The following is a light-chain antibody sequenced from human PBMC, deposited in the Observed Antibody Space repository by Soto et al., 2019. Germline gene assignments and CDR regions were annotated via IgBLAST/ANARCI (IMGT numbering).Light chain of an antibody. Sequence: IQMTQSPSSLSASVGDRVNITCRASQSSSRYLNCYQKKPGRDPKLLMYAASSLQSGVPSRFSGSGSGTDFNLTISNLQTEELATYYCHQSYSAPQTSGQGTKVEIK. CDR2: AAS. V-gene: IGKV1-39*01. CDR1: QSSSRY. CDR3: HQSYSAPQT. J-gene: IGKJ1*01.